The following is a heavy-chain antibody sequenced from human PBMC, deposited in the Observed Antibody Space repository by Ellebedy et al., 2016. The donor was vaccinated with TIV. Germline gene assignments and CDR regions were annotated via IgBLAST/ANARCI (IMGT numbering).Heavy chain of an antibody. V-gene: IGHV4-39*01. D-gene: IGHD1-26*01. CDR1: GGSISSTGYY. J-gene: IGHJ6*02. CDR2: IAYSGTT. Sequence: MPSETLSLTCTVSGGSISSTGYYRGWIRQPPGKGLEWIGSIAYSGTTYYNPSLKSRVTMSVDTSENQFSLKLSSVTAADTAVYFCARLVGATSVYYYGMDVWGQGTTVTVSS. CDR3: ARLVGATSVYYYGMDV.